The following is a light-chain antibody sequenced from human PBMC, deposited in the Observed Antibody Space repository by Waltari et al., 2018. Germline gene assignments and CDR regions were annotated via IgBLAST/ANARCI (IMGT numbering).Light chain of an antibody. CDR3: YSRDSSGDHLRV. J-gene: IGLJ1*01. V-gene: IGLV3-19*01. CDR1: SLRGHY. Sequence: SSELTQDPAVSVALGQTVRITCQAYSLRGHYASWYQQKPGQAPVLVIYGKNNRPSGIPDRFSGSSSGNTASLTITGAQAEDEAEYYCYSRDSSGDHLRVFGAGTKVTVL. CDR2: GKN.